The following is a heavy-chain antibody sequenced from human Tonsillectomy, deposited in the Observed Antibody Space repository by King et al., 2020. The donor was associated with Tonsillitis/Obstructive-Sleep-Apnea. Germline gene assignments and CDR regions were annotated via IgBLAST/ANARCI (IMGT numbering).Heavy chain of an antibody. CDR2: ISSSSSYI. CDR3: AREITGWKDPYYYGMDV. J-gene: IGHJ6*02. V-gene: IGHV3-21*01. D-gene: IGHD1-20*01. Sequence: EVQLVQSGGGLVKPGGSLRLSCAASGFTFSSHSMNWVRQAPGKGLEWVSSISSSSSYIYYADSLKGRFTISRDNAKNSLYLQMNSLRAEDTAVYYCAREITGWKDPYYYGMDVWGQGTTVTVSS. CDR1: GFTFSSHS.